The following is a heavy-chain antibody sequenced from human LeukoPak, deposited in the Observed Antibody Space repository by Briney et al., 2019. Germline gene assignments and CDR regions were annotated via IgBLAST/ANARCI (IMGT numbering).Heavy chain of an antibody. V-gene: IGHV3-48*02. J-gene: IGHJ4*02. CDR3: AREGTGTNTLDY. Sequence: GSLRLSCAASGFHFNSYSMKWGRQAPGKGVEWVSYIISSSSTIYYADSVKGRFTISRHHAKNSLYLQSLCLRHQDTAVYYCAREGTGTNTLDYWGQGTLVTVSS. CDR1: GFHFNSYS. CDR2: IISSSSTI. D-gene: IGHD1-7*01.